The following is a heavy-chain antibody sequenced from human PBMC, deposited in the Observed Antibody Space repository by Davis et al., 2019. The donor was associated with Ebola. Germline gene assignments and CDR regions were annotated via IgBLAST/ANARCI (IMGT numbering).Heavy chain of an antibody. CDR1: GFTFSDYY. D-gene: IGHD6-13*01. J-gene: IGHJ6*02. CDR3: VKDKGRSSWEGVYYYYFYGLDV. Sequence: GESLKISCAASGFTFSDYYMSWIRQAPGKGLEWVSYISSSSSTIYYADSVKGRFTISRDNAKTSLYLQMNSLGPEDTALYYCVKDKGRSSWEGVYYYYFYGLDVWGQGTTVIVSS. CDR2: ISSSSSTI. V-gene: IGHV3-11*01.